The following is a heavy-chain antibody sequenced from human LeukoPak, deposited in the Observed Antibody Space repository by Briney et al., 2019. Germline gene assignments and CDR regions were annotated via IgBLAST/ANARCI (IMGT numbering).Heavy chain of an antibody. V-gene: IGHV3-21*01. CDR1: GFTFSSYS. J-gene: IGHJ6*02. CDR3: ARDRAWDTYYYYGMDV. D-gene: IGHD1-26*01. CDR2: ISSSSSYR. Sequence: GGSLRLSCAASGFTFSSYSMNWVRQAPGKGLEWVSSISSSSSYRYYADSVKGRFTISRDNAKNSLYLQMNGLRAEDTAVYYCARDRAWDTYYYYGMDVWGQGTTVTVSS.